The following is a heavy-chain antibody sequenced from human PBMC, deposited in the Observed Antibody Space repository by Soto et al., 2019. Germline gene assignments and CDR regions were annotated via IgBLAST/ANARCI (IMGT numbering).Heavy chain of an antibody. CDR3: ARDGGDVVVGDYALDI. D-gene: IGHD2-15*01. Sequence: QVQLVESGGGVVQPGRSLRLSCAASGFTFSYYAMHWVRQAPGKGLAWVAVISYEGSNKYHADSVKGRFTISRDNSKNSLYLQMNSLRAEDTAFYYCARDGGDVVVGDYALDIWGQGTMVTVSS. J-gene: IGHJ3*02. V-gene: IGHV3-30-3*01. CDR2: ISYEGSNK. CDR1: GFTFSYYA.